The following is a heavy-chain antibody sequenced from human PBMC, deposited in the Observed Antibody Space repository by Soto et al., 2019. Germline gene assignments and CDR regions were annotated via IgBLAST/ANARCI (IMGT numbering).Heavy chain of an antibody. Sequence: SETLSLTCAVSGGPISSSNWWSWVRQPPGKGLEWIGEIYHSGSTNYNPSLKSRVTISVDKSKNQFSLKLSSVTAADTAVYYCARLLAAAFNWFDPWGQGTLVTVSS. J-gene: IGHJ5*02. V-gene: IGHV4-4*02. CDR1: GGPISSSNW. CDR3: ARLLAAAFNWFDP. CDR2: IYHSGST. D-gene: IGHD6-13*01.